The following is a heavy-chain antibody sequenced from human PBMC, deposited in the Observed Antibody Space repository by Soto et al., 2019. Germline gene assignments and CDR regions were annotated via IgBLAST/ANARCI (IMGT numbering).Heavy chain of an antibody. V-gene: IGHV4-31*03. D-gene: IGHD2-2*01. CDR1: GGSISSGGYY. Sequence: SETLSLTCTVSGGSISSGGYYWSWIRQHPGKGLEWIGYIYYSGSTYYNPSLKSRVTISVDTSKNQFSLKLGSVTAADTAVYYCARDRNASFDYWGQGTLVTVSS. J-gene: IGHJ4*02. CDR3: ARDRNASFDY. CDR2: IYYSGST.